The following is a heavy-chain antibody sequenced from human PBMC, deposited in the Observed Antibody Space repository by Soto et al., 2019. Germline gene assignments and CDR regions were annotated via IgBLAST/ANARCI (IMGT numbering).Heavy chain of an antibody. D-gene: IGHD1-26*01. CDR2: INPNSGGT. J-gene: IGHJ4*02. V-gene: IGHV1-2*02. CDR1: GYTFTGYY. CDR3: ARGPIVGATMAHDY. Sequence: QVQLVQSGAEVKKPGASVKVSCKASGYTFTGYYMHWVRQAPGQGLEWMGWINPNSGGTNYAQKLXGXVXMTRDTSISTAYMELSRLRSDDTAVYYCARGPIVGATMAHDYWGQGTLVTVSS.